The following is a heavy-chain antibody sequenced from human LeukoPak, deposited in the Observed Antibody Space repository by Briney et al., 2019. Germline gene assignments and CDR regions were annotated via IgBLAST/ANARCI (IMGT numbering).Heavy chain of an antibody. CDR1: GSTFTSYW. V-gene: IGHV5-51*01. CDR2: IFPGDSDT. J-gene: IGHJ2*01. D-gene: IGHD5-18*01. CDR3: ARQTASSYWYFDL. Sequence: GESLKISCKNSGSTFTSYWIGWVRQMPGKGLEWMGLIFPGDSDTRYSPSFQGQVTISADKSISTAYLQWTSLEASDIAMYYCARQTASSYWYFDLWGRGTLVSVSS.